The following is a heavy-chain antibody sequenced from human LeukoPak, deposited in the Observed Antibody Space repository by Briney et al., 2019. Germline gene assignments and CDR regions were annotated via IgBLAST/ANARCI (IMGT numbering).Heavy chain of an antibody. D-gene: IGHD3-3*01. CDR1: GCTFSSYV. J-gene: IGHJ4*02. Sequence: GASVKVSCKTSGCTFSSYVITWVRQAPGQGLEWMGWISAYGHTKLARNLQARVTVTIDTSTTTAYMELRSLSSDDTAVYFCARETASGYLGFDFWGQGTLVTVSS. V-gene: IGHV1-18*01. CDR2: ISAYGHT. CDR3: ARETASGYLGFDF.